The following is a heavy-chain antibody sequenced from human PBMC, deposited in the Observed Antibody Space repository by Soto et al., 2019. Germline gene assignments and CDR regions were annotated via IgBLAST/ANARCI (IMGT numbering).Heavy chain of an antibody. D-gene: IGHD1-20*01. J-gene: IGHJ5*02. CDR2: IYSGGST. CDR3: ARDNWNDYGWFDP. Sequence: GGSLRLSCAASGFTVSSNYMSWVRQAPGKGLEWVSVIYSGGSTYYADSVKGRFTISRDNSKNTLYLQMNSLRAEDTAVYYCARDNWNDYGWFDPWGQGTLVTVSS. V-gene: IGHV3-66*01. CDR1: GFTVSSNY.